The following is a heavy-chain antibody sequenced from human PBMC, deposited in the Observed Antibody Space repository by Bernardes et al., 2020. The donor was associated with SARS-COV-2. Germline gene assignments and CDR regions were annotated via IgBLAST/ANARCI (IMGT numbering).Heavy chain of an antibody. V-gene: IGHV4-4*07. CDR3: ARDIVVVPAAGANWFDP. J-gene: IGHJ5*02. CDR2: IYTSGST. Sequence: SETLSLTCTVSGGSISSYYWSWIRQPAGKGLEWIGRIYTSGSTNYNPSLKSRVTMSVDTSKNQFSLKLSSVTAADTAVYYCARDIVVVPAAGANWFDPWGQGTLVTVSS. D-gene: IGHD2-2*01. CDR1: GGSISSYY.